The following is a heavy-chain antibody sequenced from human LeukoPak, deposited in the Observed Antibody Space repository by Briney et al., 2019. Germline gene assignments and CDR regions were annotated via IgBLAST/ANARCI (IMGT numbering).Heavy chain of an antibody. CDR3: AKQMVERPHYYYMYV. J-gene: IGHJ6*03. D-gene: IGHD2-15*01. Sequence: GGSLRLSCAASGFIFSSFGMHWVRQAPGKGLEWVAFIQDDESNKFYADSVKGRFTISRDNSKNTLFLQMNSLRPEDTALYYCAKQMVERPHYYYMYVWGKGTTVTVSS. CDR2: IQDDESNK. V-gene: IGHV3-30*02. CDR1: GFIFSSFG.